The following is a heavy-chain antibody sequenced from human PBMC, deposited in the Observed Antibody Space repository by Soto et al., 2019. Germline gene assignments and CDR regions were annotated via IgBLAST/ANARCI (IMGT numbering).Heavy chain of an antibody. CDR2: IIPIFGTA. Sequence: ASVKVSCKASGGTFSSYAISWVRQAPGQGLEWMGGIIPIFGTANYAQKFQGRVTITADESTSTAYMELSSLRSEDTAVYYCARSRPIAVAGLFDYWGQGTLVTVSS. J-gene: IGHJ4*02. CDR1: GGTFSSYA. CDR3: ARSRPIAVAGLFDY. V-gene: IGHV1-69*13. D-gene: IGHD6-19*01.